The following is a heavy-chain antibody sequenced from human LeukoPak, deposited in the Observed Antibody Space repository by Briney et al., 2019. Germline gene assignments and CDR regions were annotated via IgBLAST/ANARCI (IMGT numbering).Heavy chain of an antibody. V-gene: IGHV1-18*01. D-gene: IGHD4-17*01. J-gene: IGHJ4*02. CDR2: ISAYNGNT. CDR3: ARSITTVITDLFDY. CDR1: GYTFTSYG. Sequence: GASVTVSCTASGYTFTSYGISWVRQAPGPGLEWMGWISAYNGNTNYAQKLQGRVTMTTVTSTSTAYMELRSMRSDDTAVYYCARSITTVITDLFDYWGQGTLVTVSS.